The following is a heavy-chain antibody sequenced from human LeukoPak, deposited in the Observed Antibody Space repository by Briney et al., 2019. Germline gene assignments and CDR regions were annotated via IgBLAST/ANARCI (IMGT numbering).Heavy chain of an antibody. CDR1: GYTFTIYG. CDR2: ISAYNGNT. D-gene: IGHD3-22*01. Sequence: ASVTVSCTASGYTFTIYGISWVRQAPRQGLEWMGWISAYNGNTNYAQKLQGRVTMTTDTSTSTAYMELRSLRSDDTAVYYCASGYYSDGSGYSPADYWRQGTRVTVSS. CDR3: ASGYYSDGSGYSPADY. V-gene: IGHV1-18*01. J-gene: IGHJ4*02.